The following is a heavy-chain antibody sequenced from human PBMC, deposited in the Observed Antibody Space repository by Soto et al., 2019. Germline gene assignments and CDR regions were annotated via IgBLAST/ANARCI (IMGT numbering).Heavy chain of an antibody. CDR3: ARDAESGSH. Sequence: QVQLQQWGAGLLKPSETLSLTCAVYGGSFSTYYWNWIRQPPGKGLEWIGEINHSGSTNYNTSLKGRVTISEGTSKNQVSLKLSSVTAADTAVYYCARDAESGSHWGQGTLVTVSS. V-gene: IGHV4-34*01. CDR2: INHSGST. D-gene: IGHD1-26*01. CDR1: GGSFSTYY. J-gene: IGHJ4*02.